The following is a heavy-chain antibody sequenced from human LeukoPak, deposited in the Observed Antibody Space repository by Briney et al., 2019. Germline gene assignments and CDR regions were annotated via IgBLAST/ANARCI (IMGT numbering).Heavy chain of an antibody. D-gene: IGHD3-22*01. CDR3: ATTSGYRNYYYYYLDV. Sequence: SETLSLPCIVSGDSISSNIYYWGWIRQPPARGLEWIGTSFNGGNTYKNPSLKSRVTIFVDASKNQFSLTLTSVTAADTAVYYCATTSGYRNYYYYYLDVWGKGTTVTVSS. V-gene: IGHV4-39*01. CDR2: SFNGGNT. CDR1: GDSISSNIYY. J-gene: IGHJ6*03.